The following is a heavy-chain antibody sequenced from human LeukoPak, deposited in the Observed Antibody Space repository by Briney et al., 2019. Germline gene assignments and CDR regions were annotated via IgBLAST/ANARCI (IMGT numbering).Heavy chain of an antibody. CDR2: INPSGGST. CDR3: ARGPKTSYYYDSSGYS. D-gene: IGHD3-22*01. V-gene: IGHV1-46*01. J-gene: IGHJ4*02. CDR1: GYTFTSYY. Sequence: APVKVSCKASGYTFTSYYMHWVRQAPGQGLEWMGIINPSGGSTSYAQKFQGRVTMTRDTSTSTVYMELSSLRSEDTAVYYCARGPKTSYYYDSSGYSWGQGTLVTVSS.